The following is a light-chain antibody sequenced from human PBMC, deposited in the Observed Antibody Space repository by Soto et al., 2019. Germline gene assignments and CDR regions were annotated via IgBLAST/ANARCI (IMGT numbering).Light chain of an antibody. Sequence: QSALTQPASVSGSPGQSITISCTGTSSDVGSYNLVSWYQQHPGKAPKLMIYEGSKRPSGVSNRFSGSKSGNTASLTISGLQSEDEAKYYCCTYAGSGYDFGTGTKVTVL. CDR3: CTYAGSGYD. V-gene: IGLV2-23*01. J-gene: IGLJ1*01. CDR1: SSDVGSYNL. CDR2: EGS.